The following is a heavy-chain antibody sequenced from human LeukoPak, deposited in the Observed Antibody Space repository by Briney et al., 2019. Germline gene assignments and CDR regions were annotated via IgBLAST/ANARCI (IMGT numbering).Heavy chain of an antibody. CDR3: AKDGRLGELSPSYYYYYMDV. D-gene: IGHD3-16*02. CDR2: ISYDGSNK. Sequence: GGSLRLSCAASGFTFSSYAMHWVRQAPGKGLEWVAVISYDGSNKYYADSVKGRFTISRDNSKNTLYLQMNSLRAEDTAVYYCAKDGRLGELSPSYYYYYMDVWGKGTTVTISS. CDR1: GFTFSSYA. J-gene: IGHJ6*03. V-gene: IGHV3-30*04.